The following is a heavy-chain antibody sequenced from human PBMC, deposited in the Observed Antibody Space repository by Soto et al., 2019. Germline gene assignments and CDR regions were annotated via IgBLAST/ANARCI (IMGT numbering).Heavy chain of an antibody. CDR1: GFTFCSYS. CDR3: ATENVGDYYYYYMDV. Sequence: WGSIRISCAASGFTFCSYSMNWVRQAPGKGLEWVSSISSSSSYIYYADSVKGRFTISRDNAKNSLYLQMNSLRAEDTAVYYCATENVGDYYYYYMDVWGKGTTVTVSS. D-gene: IGHD1-26*01. J-gene: IGHJ6*03. CDR2: ISSSSSYI. V-gene: IGHV3-21*01.